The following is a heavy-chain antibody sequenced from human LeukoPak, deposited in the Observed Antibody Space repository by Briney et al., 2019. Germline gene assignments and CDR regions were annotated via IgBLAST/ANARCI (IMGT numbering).Heavy chain of an antibody. Sequence: GTSLRLSCVASGFTFNYYAIHWVRQAPGKGLEWVAVISFGGKNKFYADSVKGRFTISRDNSKNTLYLQVNSLKPEDTAVYFCARDSRLKWTEYYFDFWGQGTLVTVSS. D-gene: IGHD3/OR15-3a*01. V-gene: IGHV3-30*04. CDR2: ISFGGKNK. J-gene: IGHJ4*02. CDR1: GFTFNYYA. CDR3: ARDSRLKWTEYYFDF.